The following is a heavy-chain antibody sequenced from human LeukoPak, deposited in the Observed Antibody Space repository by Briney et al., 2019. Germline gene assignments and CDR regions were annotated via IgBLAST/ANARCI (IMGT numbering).Heavy chain of an antibody. V-gene: IGHV3-23*01. Sequence: GGSLRLSCAASGFTFSSYAMSWVRQAPGKGLEGVSAISGSGGSTYYADSVKGRFTISRDNSKNTLYLQMNSLRAEDTAVYYCAKGDCSSTSCSGDYFDYWGQGTLVTVSS. CDR1: GFTFSSYA. J-gene: IGHJ4*02. CDR3: AKGDCSSTSCSGDYFDY. CDR2: ISGSGGST. D-gene: IGHD2-2*01.